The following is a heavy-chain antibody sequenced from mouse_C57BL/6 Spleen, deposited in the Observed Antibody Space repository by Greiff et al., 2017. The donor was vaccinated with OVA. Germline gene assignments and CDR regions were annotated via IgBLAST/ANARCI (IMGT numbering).Heavy chain of an antibody. J-gene: IGHJ2*01. V-gene: IGHV1-82*01. Sequence: VQLQQSGPELVKPGASVKISCKASGYAFSSSWMNWVKQRPGKGLEWIGRIYPGDGDTNYNGKFKGKATLTADKSSSTAYMQLSSLTSEDSAVYFCARSRDYALDYWGQGTTLTVSS. CDR2: IYPGDGDT. CDR1: GYAFSSSW. D-gene: IGHD1-1*02. CDR3: ARSRDYALDY.